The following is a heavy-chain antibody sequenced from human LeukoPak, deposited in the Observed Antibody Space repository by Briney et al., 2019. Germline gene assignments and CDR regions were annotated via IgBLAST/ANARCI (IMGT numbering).Heavy chain of an antibody. D-gene: IGHD6-19*01. Sequence: KPSETLSLTCTVSGGSISSSSYYWGWIRQPPGKGLEWIASIYYSGSTYYNPSLKSRFTISVDTSKNQFSLKLSSVTAADTAVYYCARSGSGEAYEGYFDYWGQGTLVTVSS. CDR2: IYYSGST. V-gene: IGHV4-39*01. CDR3: ARSGSGEAYEGYFDY. CDR1: GGSISSSSYY. J-gene: IGHJ4*02.